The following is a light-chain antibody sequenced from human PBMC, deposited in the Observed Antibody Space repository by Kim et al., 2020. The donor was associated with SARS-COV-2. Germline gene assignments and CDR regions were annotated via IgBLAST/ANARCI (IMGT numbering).Light chain of an antibody. CDR2: NNN. V-gene: IGLV1-44*01. CDR3: TTWDDGLNGFWV. CDR1: SSNIGSNS. Sequence: ELTQPPSASGTPGQRVTISCSGSSSNIGSNSVNWHQQLPGTAPKLLIYNNNQRPSGVPDRFSGSKSGTSASLAISGLQSEDEADYYCTTWDDGLNGFWVFGGGTQLTVL. J-gene: IGLJ3*02.